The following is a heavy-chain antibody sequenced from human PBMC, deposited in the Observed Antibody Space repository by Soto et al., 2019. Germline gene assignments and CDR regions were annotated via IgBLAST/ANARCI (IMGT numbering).Heavy chain of an antibody. CDR2: IYYSGST. CDR3: ARGLYDYVWGSYRYSYFQH. Sequence: LSLAFTVSCGPVSIGSYYSSWIRHPPGKVLEWIGYIYYSGSTNYNPSLKSRVTISVDTSKNQFSLKLSSVTAADTAVYYCARGLYDYVWGSYRYSYFQHWGQGALVTVSS. V-gene: IGHV4-61*01. D-gene: IGHD3-16*02. J-gene: IGHJ1*01. CDR1: CGPVSIGSYY.